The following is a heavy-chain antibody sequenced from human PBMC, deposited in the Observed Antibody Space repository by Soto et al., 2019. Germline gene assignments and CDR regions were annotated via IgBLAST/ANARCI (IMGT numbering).Heavy chain of an antibody. J-gene: IGHJ6*02. CDR3: AREDWGYYYYGMDV. D-gene: IGHD7-27*01. CDR1: GFTVSSNY. CDR2: IYSGGST. Sequence: GESLKISCAASGFTVSSNYMSWVRQAPGKGLEWVSVIYSGGSTYYADSVKGRFTISRHNSKNTLYLQMNSLRAEDTAVYYCAREDWGYYYYGMDVWGQGTTVTVSS. V-gene: IGHV3-53*04.